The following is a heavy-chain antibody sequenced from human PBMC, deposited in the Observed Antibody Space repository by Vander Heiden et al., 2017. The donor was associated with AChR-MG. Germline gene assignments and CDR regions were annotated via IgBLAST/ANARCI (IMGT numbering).Heavy chain of an antibody. D-gene: IGHD6-19*01. J-gene: IGHJ6*03. V-gene: IGHV1-69*06. Sequence: QVQLVQSGAEVKKPGSSVKVSCKASGGTFSSYALSWVRQAPGQGLEWMGGIIPIFGTANYAQKFQGRVTITADKSTSTAYMELSSLRSEETAVYYCASTVADTESQYYYYYYMDVWGKGTTVTVSS. CDR3: ASTVADTESQYYYYYYMDV. CDR2: IIPIFGTA. CDR1: GGTFSSYA.